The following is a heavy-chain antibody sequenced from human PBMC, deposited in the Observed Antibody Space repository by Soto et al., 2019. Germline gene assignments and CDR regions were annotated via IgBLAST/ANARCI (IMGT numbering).Heavy chain of an antibody. CDR1: GGSISSYY. D-gene: IGHD1-1*01. J-gene: IGHJ4*02. CDR2: IYYSGST. CDR3: ARWNGRWPRFDY. Sequence: SETLSLTCTVSGGSISSYYWSWIRQPPGKGLEWIGYIYYSGSTNYNPSLKSRVTISVDTSKNQFSLKLSSVTAADTAVYYCARWNGRWPRFDYWGQGTLVTVSS. V-gene: IGHV4-59*01.